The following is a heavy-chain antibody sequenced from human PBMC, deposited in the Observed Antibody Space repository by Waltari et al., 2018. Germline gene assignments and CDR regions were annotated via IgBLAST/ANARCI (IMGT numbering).Heavy chain of an antibody. Sequence: QVQLVQSGAEVKKPGASVKVSCKASGYTFTNYGISWVRQAPGQGLEWMGWFSVYKGKTNYARKLQGRVTMTTDTSTSTAYMELRSRRSDDTAVYYCARGVPGSWPDYYFDHWGQGTLVTVSS. CDR1: GYTFTNYG. D-gene: IGHD3-10*01. CDR2: FSVYKGKT. J-gene: IGHJ4*02. CDR3: ARGVPGSWPDYYFDH. V-gene: IGHV1-18*01.